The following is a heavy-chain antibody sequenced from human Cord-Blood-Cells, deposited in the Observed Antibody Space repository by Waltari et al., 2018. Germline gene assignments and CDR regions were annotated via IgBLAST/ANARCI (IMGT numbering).Heavy chain of an antibody. D-gene: IGHD3-22*01. CDR3: ARALYTYYYDSSGYYYMDY. V-gene: IGHV1-69*01. Sequence: QVQLVQSGAEVKKPGSSVKVSCKASGGTFSSYAISWVRQAPGQVLEWMGGIIPIFGTANYAQKFQGRVTISADESTSTAYMELSSLRSEDTAVYYCARALYTYYYDSSGYYYMDYWGQGTLVTVSS. CDR1: GGTFSSYA. CDR2: IIPIFGTA. J-gene: IGHJ4*02.